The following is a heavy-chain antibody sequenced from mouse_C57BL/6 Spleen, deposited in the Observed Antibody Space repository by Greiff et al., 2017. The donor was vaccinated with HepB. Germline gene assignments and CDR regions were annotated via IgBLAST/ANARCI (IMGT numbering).Heavy chain of an antibody. CDR3: ATYYSNYFDY. Sequence: VMLVESGAELVKPGASVKISCKASGYAFSSYWMNWVKQRPGRGLEWIGQIYPGDGDTNYNGKFKGKATLTADKSSSTAYMQLSSLTSEDSAVYFCATYYSNYFDYWGQGTTLTVSS. V-gene: IGHV1-80*01. CDR1: GYAFSSYW. CDR2: IYPGDGDT. J-gene: IGHJ2*01. D-gene: IGHD2-5*01.